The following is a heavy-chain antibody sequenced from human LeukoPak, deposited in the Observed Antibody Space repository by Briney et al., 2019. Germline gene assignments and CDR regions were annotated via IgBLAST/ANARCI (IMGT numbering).Heavy chain of an antibody. J-gene: IGHJ4*02. CDR1: GFTLRSYW. CDR2: ISSDGITT. V-gene: IGHV3-74*01. Sequence: GGSLRLSCAASGFTLRSYWMHWVRQAPGKGLVWVSRISSDGITTTYADSVKGRFTISRDNSKNTLYLQMNSLRAEDTAVYYCAKQPSRPGYSSGWYYFDYWGQGTLVTVST. CDR3: AKQPSRPGYSSGWYYFDY. D-gene: IGHD6-19*01.